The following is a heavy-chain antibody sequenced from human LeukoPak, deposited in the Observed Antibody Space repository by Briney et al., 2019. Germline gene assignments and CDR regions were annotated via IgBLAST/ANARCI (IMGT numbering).Heavy chain of an antibody. Sequence: PSETLSLTCAVYGGSFSGYHWSWIRQPPGKGLEWIGEINHSGSTNYNPSLKRRVTISVDTSKNQFSLKLSSVTAADTAVYYCARGNYDYFDYWGQGTLVTVSS. CDR3: ARGNYDYFDY. V-gene: IGHV4-34*01. J-gene: IGHJ4*02. D-gene: IGHD1-7*01. CDR2: INHSGST. CDR1: GGSFSGYH.